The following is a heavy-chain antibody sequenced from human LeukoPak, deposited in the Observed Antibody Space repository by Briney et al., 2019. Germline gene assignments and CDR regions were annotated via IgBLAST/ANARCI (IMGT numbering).Heavy chain of an antibody. D-gene: IGHD1-26*01. CDR2: IYSGGST. CDR1: GFTVSSNY. CDR3: ARGGSYPNDPFDI. Sequence: GGSLRLSCVASGFTVSSNYMSWVRQAPGKGLEWVSVIYSGGSTHYADSVEGRITISRDNSKNTLFLQMNSLRAEDTAVYYCARGGSYPNDPFDIWGQGTMVTV. V-gene: IGHV3-53*01. J-gene: IGHJ3*02.